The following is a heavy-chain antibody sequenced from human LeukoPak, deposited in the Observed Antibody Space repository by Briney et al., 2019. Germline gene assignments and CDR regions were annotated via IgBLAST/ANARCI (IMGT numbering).Heavy chain of an antibody. CDR2: INTDGSST. V-gene: IGHV3-74*01. CDR1: GFTFSSYW. J-gene: IGHJ4*02. Sequence: PGGSLRLSCAASGFTFSSYWMHWVRQPPGKGLVWVSRINTDGSSTTYADSVKGRFTISRDNSKNTLYLQMNSLRAEDTAMYYCVPGRGDHWGQGTLVTVSS. CDR3: VPGRGDH. D-gene: IGHD2-2*01.